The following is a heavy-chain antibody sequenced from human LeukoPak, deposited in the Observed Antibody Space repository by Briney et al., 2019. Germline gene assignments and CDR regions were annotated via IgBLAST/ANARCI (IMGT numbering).Heavy chain of an antibody. CDR3: ARAHNWKYGSFDF. J-gene: IGHJ4*02. D-gene: IGHD1-7*01. Sequence: SETLSLTCAVSGGSISSSNWWSWVRQPPGQGLEWIGEIYHSGSTNYNPSLKSRVTISVDKSKNQFSLKLSSVTAADTAVYYCARAHNWKYGSFDFWGQGTLVTVSS. CDR2: IYHSGST. CDR1: GGSISSSNW. V-gene: IGHV4-4*02.